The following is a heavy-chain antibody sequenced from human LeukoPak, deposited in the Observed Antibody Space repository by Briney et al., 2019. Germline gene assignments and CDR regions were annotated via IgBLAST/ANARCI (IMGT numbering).Heavy chain of an antibody. CDR3: ARWGYSGYDLSLSWFDP. Sequence: SQTLSLTCTVSVGSISSGIYSWSWFRQPAGNGLEWIGRFYTSGSTNYNPSLKSRVTISVDTSKNQFSMKLSSVTAADTGVYYCARWGYSGYDLSLSWFDPWGQGTLVTVSS. CDR1: VGSISSGIYS. J-gene: IGHJ5*02. CDR2: FYTSGST. V-gene: IGHV4-61*02. D-gene: IGHD5-12*01.